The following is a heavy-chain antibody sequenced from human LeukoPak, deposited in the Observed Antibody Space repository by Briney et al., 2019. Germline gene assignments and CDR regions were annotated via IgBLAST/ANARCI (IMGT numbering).Heavy chain of an antibody. J-gene: IGHJ4*02. V-gene: IGHV1-46*01. CDR1: GYTFTSYY. D-gene: IGHD6-13*01. CDR3: ARGPLGSSSWYFLDPYFDY. CDR2: INPSGGST. Sequence: ASVKVSFKASGYTFTSYYMHWVRQAPGQGLEWMGIINPSGGSTSYAQKFQGRVTMTRDTSTSTVYMELNSLRSEDTAVYYCARGPLGSSSWYFLDPYFDYWGQGTLVTVSS.